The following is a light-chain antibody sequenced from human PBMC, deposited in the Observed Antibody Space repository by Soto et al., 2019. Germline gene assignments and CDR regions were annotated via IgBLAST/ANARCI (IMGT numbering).Light chain of an antibody. J-gene: IGKJ1*01. CDR1: QSGGTH. V-gene: IGKV1-39*01. Sequence: DIQMTQSPASLSASVGDRITLTCRASQSGGTHLNWYQQKPGEAPSLLIYSTSTLQRGVPSRFSGSGSGPDFTLPISSLQPDDFATYYCQQSYRSPPWTFGRGTKVDIK. CDR3: QQSYRSPPWT. CDR2: STS.